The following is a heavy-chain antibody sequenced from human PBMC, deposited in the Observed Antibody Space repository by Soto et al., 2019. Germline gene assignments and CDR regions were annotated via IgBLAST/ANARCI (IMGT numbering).Heavy chain of an antibody. J-gene: IGHJ6*02. CDR1: GYTFTSCG. CDR3: AREKSNYDFWSGPPGRYYYGMDV. V-gene: IGHV1-18*01. CDR2: ISAYNGNT. D-gene: IGHD3-3*01. Sequence: ASVKVSCKASGYTFTSCGISWVRQAPGQGLEWMGWISAYNGNTNYAQKLQGRVTMTTDTSTSTAYMELRSLRSDDTAVYYCAREKSNYDFWSGPPGRYYYGMDVWGQGTTVTVSS.